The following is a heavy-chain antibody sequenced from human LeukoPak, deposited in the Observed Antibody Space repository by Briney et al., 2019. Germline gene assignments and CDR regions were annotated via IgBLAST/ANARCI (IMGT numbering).Heavy chain of an antibody. Sequence: GGSLRLSCAASGFTFSSYSMNWVRQAPGKGLEWVSSISSSSSYIYYADSVKGRFTISRDNAKNSLYLQMNSLRAEDTAVHYCARDPGGVVVVAATKPFDYWGQGTLVTVSS. CDR2: ISSSSSYI. J-gene: IGHJ4*02. D-gene: IGHD2-15*01. CDR3: ARDPGGVVVVAATKPFDY. V-gene: IGHV3-21*01. CDR1: GFTFSSYS.